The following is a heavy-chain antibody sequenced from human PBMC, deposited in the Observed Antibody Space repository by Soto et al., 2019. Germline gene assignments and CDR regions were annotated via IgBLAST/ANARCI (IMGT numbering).Heavy chain of an antibody. CDR3: ASGDMRYYYGMDV. CDR2: ISSSSSTI. CDR1: GFTFSSYS. V-gene: IGHV3-48*02. D-gene: IGHD2-15*01. Sequence: VGSLRLSCAASGFTFSSYSMNWVRQAPGKGLEWVSYISSSSSTIYYADSVKGRFTISRDNAKNSLYLQMNSLRDEDTAVYYCASGDMRYYYGMDVWGQGTTVTVSS. J-gene: IGHJ6*02.